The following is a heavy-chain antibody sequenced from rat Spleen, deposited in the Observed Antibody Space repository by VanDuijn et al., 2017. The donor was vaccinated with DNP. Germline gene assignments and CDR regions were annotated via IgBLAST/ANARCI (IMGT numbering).Heavy chain of an antibody. Sequence: QVQLKESGPVLVQASETLSLTCTVSGFSLTNYGVIWVRQSPGKGLEWMGIIWGHGNTDYNSALKSRLSINRETSKSQVFLKMNSLQTDDTAIYYCTRESWGYVMDAWGQGASVTVSS. D-gene: IGHD5-1*01. CDR3: TRESWGYVMDA. CDR2: IWGHGNT. J-gene: IGHJ4*01. CDR1: GFSLTNYG. V-gene: IGHV2S75*01.